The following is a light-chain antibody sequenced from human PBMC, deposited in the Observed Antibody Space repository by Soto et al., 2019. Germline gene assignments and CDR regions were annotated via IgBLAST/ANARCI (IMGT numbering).Light chain of an antibody. CDR2: GAY. Sequence: EIVLTQSPATLSVSPGERAALSCRASQSVSNNLAWYQQKPGQPPRLLIFGAYTRATGIPARFSGGGSEAEFALTISTLQSEDFAVYYCQQYSVWPLTFGGGTKVEIK. V-gene: IGKV3D-15*01. CDR3: QQYSVWPLT. J-gene: IGKJ4*01. CDR1: QSVSNN.